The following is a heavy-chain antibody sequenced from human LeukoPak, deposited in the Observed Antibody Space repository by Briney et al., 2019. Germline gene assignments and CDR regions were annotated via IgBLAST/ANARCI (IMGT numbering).Heavy chain of an antibody. Sequence: GGSLRLSCAASGFTFGSYAIHWVRQAPGKGLEWVSLISGDGGSTYYADSMKGRFTISRDNSKNSLYLQMNSLRTEDTALYYCARDSQEFFQHWGQGTLVTVSS. J-gene: IGHJ1*01. CDR2: ISGDGGST. CDR1: GFTFGSYA. V-gene: IGHV3-43*02. CDR3: ARDSQEFFQH.